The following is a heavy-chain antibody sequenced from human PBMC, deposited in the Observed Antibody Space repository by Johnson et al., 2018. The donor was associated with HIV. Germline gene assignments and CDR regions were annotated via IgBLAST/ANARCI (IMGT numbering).Heavy chain of an antibody. V-gene: IGHV3-48*04. D-gene: IGHD6-6*01. CDR1: GFTFSSYA. Sequence: VQLVESGGGLVQPGGSLRLSCAASGFTFSSYAMSWVRQAPGKGLELVSAISGSGSTIYYADSVKGRFTISRDNAKNSLYLQMNSLRAEDTAVYYCARDRNIAARQDAFDIWGQGTMVTVSS. CDR2: ISGSGSTI. J-gene: IGHJ3*02. CDR3: ARDRNIAARQDAFDI.